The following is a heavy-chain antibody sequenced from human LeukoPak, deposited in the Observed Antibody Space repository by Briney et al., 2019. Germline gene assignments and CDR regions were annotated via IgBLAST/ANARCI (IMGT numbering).Heavy chain of an antibody. D-gene: IGHD3-22*01. CDR3: AREGADDSSGYYWLDP. V-gene: IGHV4-59*01. CDR1: GGSISSYY. Sequence: PSETLSLTCTVSGGSISSYYWSWIRQPPGKGLEWVGSIYYSGSTNYNPSLKSRATISVDTSKNQFSLKLNSVTTADTAVYYCAREGADDSSGYYWLDPWGQGTLVIVSS. CDR2: IYYSGST. J-gene: IGHJ5*02.